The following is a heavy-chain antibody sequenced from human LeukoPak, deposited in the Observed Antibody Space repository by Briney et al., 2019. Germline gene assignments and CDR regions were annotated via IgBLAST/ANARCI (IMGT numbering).Heavy chain of an antibody. CDR1: GFTFSGHW. J-gene: IGHJ4*02. CDR3: ARDRGTAAGNDY. D-gene: IGHD6-13*01. Sequence: TGGSLRLSCAASGFTFSGHWMHWVRQAPGKGLVWVSRINSDGSTTSYADSVMGRFTISRDNAKNTLYLQMNSLSAEDTAVYYCARDRGTAAGNDYWGQGTLLTVSS. CDR2: INSDGSTT. V-gene: IGHV3-74*01.